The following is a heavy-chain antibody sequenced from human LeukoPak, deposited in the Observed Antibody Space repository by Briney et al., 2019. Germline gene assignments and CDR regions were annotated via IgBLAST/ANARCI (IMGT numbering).Heavy chain of an antibody. D-gene: IGHD4-17*01. CDR3: AKRPSDYGDYVSYFDH. V-gene: IGHV3-30*18. Sequence: GGSLRLSCGASGFSFISYGMHWVRQAPGKGLEWVGVISDDGRSKDFADSVKGRFTISRDNSKDTLYLQMNSLRAEDTAVYYCAKRPSDYGDYVSYFDHWGQGTLVTVSS. CDR1: GFSFISYG. J-gene: IGHJ4*02. CDR2: ISDDGRSK.